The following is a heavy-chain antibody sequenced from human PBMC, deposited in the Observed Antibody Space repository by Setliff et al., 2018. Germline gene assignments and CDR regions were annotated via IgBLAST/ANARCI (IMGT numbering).Heavy chain of an antibody. V-gene: IGHV3-48*01. CDR3: ARLRAPGSHGLDP. J-gene: IGHJ5*02. D-gene: IGHD3-10*01. Sequence: GGSLRLSCAASGFTFSSYSMNWVRQAPGKGLEWVSYISGSGSTIYYADSVKGRFTISRDNAKTSLYLQMNSLRADDTAVYYCARLRAPGSHGLDPWGQGTLVTAPQ. CDR1: GFTFSSYS. CDR2: ISGSGSTI.